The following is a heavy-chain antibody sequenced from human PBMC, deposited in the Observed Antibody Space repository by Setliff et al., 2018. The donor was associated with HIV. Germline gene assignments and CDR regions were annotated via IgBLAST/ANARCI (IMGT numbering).Heavy chain of an antibody. D-gene: IGHD3-10*01. J-gene: IGHJ6*03. CDR2: IWYDGNNI. Sequence: GGSLRLSCAASGFSLSDYGMHWVRQAQGKGLEWVAFIWYDGNNIKYADSVKGRFTISRDNSKNTLYLQMNSLRIEDSGAYSCANSYSASGNYHYYDYLDVRGTGTTVTVSS. CDR3: ANSYSASGNYHYYDYLDV. CDR1: GFSLSDYG. V-gene: IGHV3-30*02.